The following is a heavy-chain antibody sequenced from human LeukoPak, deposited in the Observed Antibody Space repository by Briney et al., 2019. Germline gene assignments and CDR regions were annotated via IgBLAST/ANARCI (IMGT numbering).Heavy chain of an antibody. CDR2: ISWNSGSI. V-gene: IGHV3-9*01. CDR3: EKDNCGGDCYYVD. Sequence: PGRSLRLSCAASGFTFDYYAMHWVRQSPGKGLEWVSGISWNSGSIGYADSVKGRFTISRDNARNSLYLQMNSLRAEDTALYYCEKDNCGGDCYYVDWGQGTLVTVSS. CDR1: GFTFDYYA. J-gene: IGHJ4*02. D-gene: IGHD2-21*02.